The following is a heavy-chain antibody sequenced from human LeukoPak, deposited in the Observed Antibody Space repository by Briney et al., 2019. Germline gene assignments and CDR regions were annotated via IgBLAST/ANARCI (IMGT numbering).Heavy chain of an antibody. V-gene: IGHV4-39*01. D-gene: IGHD6-13*01. Sequence: SETLSLTCTVSGASFSSSTYYWGWIRQPPGKGLEWIGSISYSGSTYYSPSLKSRVTMSVDTSKNQFSLKLRSVTAADPAVYYCARHAGGIAAAGTRPFDYWGQGTLVTVSS. CDR2: ISYSGST. CDR3: ARHAGGIAAAGTRPFDY. CDR1: GASFSSSTYY. J-gene: IGHJ4*02.